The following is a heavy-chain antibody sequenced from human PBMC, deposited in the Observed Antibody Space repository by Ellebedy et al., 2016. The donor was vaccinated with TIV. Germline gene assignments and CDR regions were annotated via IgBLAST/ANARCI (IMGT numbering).Heavy chain of an antibody. D-gene: IGHD6-13*01. J-gene: IGHJ5*02. CDR2: INPSDSYT. CDR3: ARLMMEQHQSWFDP. V-gene: IGHV5-10-1*01. Sequence: GESLKISCKSSGYSRIYWFTWVRQMPGKGLEWMGRINPSDSYTNYSPSFQGLVTMSVDNSISTAYLQWSSLKASDTAMYYCARLMMEQHQSWFDPWGQGTLVTVSS. CDR1: GYSRIYW.